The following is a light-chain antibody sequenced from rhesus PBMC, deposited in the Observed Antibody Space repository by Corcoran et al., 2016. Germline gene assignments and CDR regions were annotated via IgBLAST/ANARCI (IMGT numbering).Light chain of an antibody. CDR1: QSVSSS. J-gene: IGKJ4*01. CDR2: GAS. CDR3: QQYYSWPPT. Sequence: EIVMTQSPATLSLSPGERATLSCRASQSVSSSLAWYQQKPGQAPTLLISGASSRAPGIPARLSGSGSGTEFTLTISSLGPEDVGVYYCQQYYSWPPTFGGGTKVELK. V-gene: IGKV3-42*02.